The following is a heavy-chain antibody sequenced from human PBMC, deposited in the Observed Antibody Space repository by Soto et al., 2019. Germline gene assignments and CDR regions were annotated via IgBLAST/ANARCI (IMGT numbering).Heavy chain of an antibody. CDR3: ARHSESIVVVPAARVIARPLDAFDI. CDR2: IYYSGST. CDR1: GGSISSSSYY. V-gene: IGHV4-39*01. D-gene: IGHD2-2*01. J-gene: IGHJ3*02. Sequence: SETLSLTCTVSGGSISSSSYYWGWIRQPPGKGLEWIGSIYYSGSTYYNPSLKSRVTISVDTSKNQFSLKLSSVTAADTAVYYCARHSESIVVVPAARVIARPLDAFDIWGQGTMVTVSS.